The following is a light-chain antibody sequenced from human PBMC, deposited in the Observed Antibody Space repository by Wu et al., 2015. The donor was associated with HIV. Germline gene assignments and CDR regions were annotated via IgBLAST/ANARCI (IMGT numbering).Light chain of an antibody. V-gene: IGKV3D-20*02. CDR2: GAS. CDR3: QQANTFPLT. Sequence: EIVLTQSPATLSLSPGETATLSCRASQTVNSNHLSWYQHKPGQAPRLLIYGASTRASGVADRFSGSGSGTDFTLTISRLEPEDFATYYCQQANTFPLTSGGGTKVEIK. J-gene: IGKJ4*01. CDR1: QTVNSNH.